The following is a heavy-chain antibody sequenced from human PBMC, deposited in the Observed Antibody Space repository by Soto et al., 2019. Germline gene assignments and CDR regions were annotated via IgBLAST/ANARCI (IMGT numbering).Heavy chain of an antibody. V-gene: IGHV4-4*07. D-gene: IGHD1-26*01. CDR1: GDSISTSY. Sequence: PSETLSLTCSVSGDSISTSYWSWIRQPAEKRPEWIGRIHSNGNSHYNPSLRSRVSMSMDTSKKEIYLELTSVTAADTGIYFCARLHDSASFHYPRPEDHWGQGALVTVSS. J-gene: IGHJ4*02. CDR2: IHSNGNS. CDR3: ARLHDSASFHYPRPEDH.